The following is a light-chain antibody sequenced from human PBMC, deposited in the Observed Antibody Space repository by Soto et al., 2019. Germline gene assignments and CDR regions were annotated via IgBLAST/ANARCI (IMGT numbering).Light chain of an antibody. V-gene: IGKV3-11*01. CDR2: DAS. Sequence: DIVLTQSPGTLSLSPGERATLSCRASQKISSYLAWYQQKPGQAHRLLIYDASNRATGIPARFSGSGSGTDFTLTISSLEPEDFAVYYCQQRSNWPPLTFGGGTKVEIK. CDR3: QQRSNWPPLT. CDR1: QKISSY. J-gene: IGKJ4*01.